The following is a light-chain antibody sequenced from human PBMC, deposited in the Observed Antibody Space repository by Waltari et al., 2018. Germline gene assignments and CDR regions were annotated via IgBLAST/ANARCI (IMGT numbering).Light chain of an antibody. CDR2: QDT. J-gene: IGLJ1*01. CDR1: KLGNKY. V-gene: IGLV3-1*01. Sequence: SSELTQPPSVSVSPGQTARVTCPGDKLGNKYAPWYQQKPGQSPVLVNYQDTKRPSGIPERFSGSNSGNTATLTITGTQALDEADYYCQAWDSNTAHYVFGTGTKVTVL. CDR3: QAWDSNTAHYV.